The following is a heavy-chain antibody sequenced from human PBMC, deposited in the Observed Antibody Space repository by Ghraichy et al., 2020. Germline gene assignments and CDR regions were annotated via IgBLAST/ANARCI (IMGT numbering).Heavy chain of an antibody. CDR1: GFTFSSYW. V-gene: IGHV3-7*03. J-gene: IGHJ3*02. CDR2: IKQDGSEK. D-gene: IGHD3-9*01. Sequence: GGSLRLSCAASGFTFSSYWMSWVRQAPGKGLEWVANIKQDGSEKYYVDSVKGRFTISRDNAKNSLYLQMNSLRAEDTAVYYCARDLSYYDILTGAFDIWGQGTMVTVSS. CDR3: ARDLSYYDILTGAFDI.